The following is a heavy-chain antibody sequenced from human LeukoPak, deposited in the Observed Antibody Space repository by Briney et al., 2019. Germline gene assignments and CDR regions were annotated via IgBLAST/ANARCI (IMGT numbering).Heavy chain of an antibody. CDR2: IYYSGST. Sequence: SETLSLTCTVSGGSISSYYWSWIRQPPGKGLEWIGYIYYSGSTNYNPSLKSRVTISVDTSKNQFSLKLSSVTAADTAVYYCGRSVVVVAATLDPAFDIWGQGTMVTVSS. CDR1: GGSISSYY. D-gene: IGHD2-15*01. J-gene: IGHJ3*02. CDR3: GRSVVVVAATLDPAFDI. V-gene: IGHV4-59*01.